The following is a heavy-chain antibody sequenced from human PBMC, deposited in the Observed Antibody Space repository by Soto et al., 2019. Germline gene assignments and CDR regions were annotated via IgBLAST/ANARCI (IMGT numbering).Heavy chain of an antibody. V-gene: IGHV3-30-3*01. D-gene: IGHD4-17*01. CDR2: ISYDGSNK. CDR3: ARDATSTAETTEVAYYFDY. J-gene: IGHJ4*02. Sequence: PGGSLRLSCAASGFTFSSYAMHWVRQAPGKGLEWVAVISYDGSNKYYADSVKGRFTISRDNSKNTLYLQMNSLRAEDTAVYYCARDATSTAETTEVAYYFDYWGQGTLVTVSS. CDR1: GFTFSSYA.